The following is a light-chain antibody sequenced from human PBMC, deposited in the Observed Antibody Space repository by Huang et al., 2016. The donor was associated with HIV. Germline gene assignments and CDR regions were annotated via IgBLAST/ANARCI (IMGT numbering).Light chain of an antibody. CDR1: KSVSSN. V-gene: IGKV3-15*01. CDR3: QQYNNWPPLT. CDR2: CAS. J-gene: IGKJ4*01. Sequence: EIVMTQSPATLSVSPGEIATLTFRARKSVSSNLAWYQQKPGHAPRRLIYCASTRATGIPARFSGSGSGTEFTLTISSLQSEDFAVYYCQQYNNWPPLTFGGGTKVEIK.